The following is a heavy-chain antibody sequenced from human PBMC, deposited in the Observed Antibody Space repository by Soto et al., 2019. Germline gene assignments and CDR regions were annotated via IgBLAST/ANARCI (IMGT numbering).Heavy chain of an antibody. CDR2: IDPSDSYT. D-gene: IGHD3-22*01. CDR1: GYSFTSYW. Sequence: LGESLKISCKGSGYSFTSYWISWVRQMPGKGLEWMGRIDPSDSYTNYSPSFQGHVTISADKSISTAYLQWSSLKASDTAMYYCASNNDSSGYYYFDYWGQGTLVTVSS. J-gene: IGHJ4*02. V-gene: IGHV5-10-1*01. CDR3: ASNNDSSGYYYFDY.